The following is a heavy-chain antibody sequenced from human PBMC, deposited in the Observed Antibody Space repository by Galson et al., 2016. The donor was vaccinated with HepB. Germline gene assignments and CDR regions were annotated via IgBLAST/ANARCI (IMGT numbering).Heavy chain of an antibody. CDR2: IKQDGSEK. CDR1: GFTFSNYW. CDR3: ARENSSGWFWDYYYYCMDV. D-gene: IGHD6-19*01. V-gene: IGHV3-7*03. J-gene: IGHJ6*02. Sequence: SLRLSCAASGFTFSNYWMSWVRQAPGKGLEWVANIKQDGSEKYYVDSVKGRFTISRANAKNSLYLQMTSRRAEDTAVYYCARENSSGWFWDYYYYCMDVWGQGTLVIVSS.